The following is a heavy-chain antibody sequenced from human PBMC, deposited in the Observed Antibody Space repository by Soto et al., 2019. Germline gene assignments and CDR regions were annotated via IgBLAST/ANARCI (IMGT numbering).Heavy chain of an antibody. CDR3: ARDTGGSYDY. V-gene: IGHV3-72*01. Sequence: EGQLVQSGGGLVQPGGSLRLSCTASGFAFDDYYMDWVRQVPGKGLEWIGRTRDKPNNYAAEYVASVKGRFTISRDASKGPMYLQMDTVKTEDTAVYYCARDTGGSYDYWGQGALVIVSS. CDR2: TRDKPNNYAA. D-gene: IGHD1-26*01. J-gene: IGHJ4*02. CDR1: GFAFDDYY.